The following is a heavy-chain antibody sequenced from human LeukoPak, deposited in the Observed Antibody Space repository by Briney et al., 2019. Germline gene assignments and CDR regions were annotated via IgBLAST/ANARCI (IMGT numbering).Heavy chain of an antibody. CDR1: GYTFTSYG. CDR3: ARDQAVEMATTVPSFDY. D-gene: IGHD5-24*01. J-gene: IGHJ4*02. V-gene: IGHV1-18*01. Sequence: ASVKVSCKASGYTFTSYGISWVRQAPGQGLEWMGWISAYNGNTNYAQKLQGRVTMTTDTSTSTAYMELRSLRSDDTAVYYCARDQAVEMATTVPSFDYWGQGTLVTVSS. CDR2: ISAYNGNT.